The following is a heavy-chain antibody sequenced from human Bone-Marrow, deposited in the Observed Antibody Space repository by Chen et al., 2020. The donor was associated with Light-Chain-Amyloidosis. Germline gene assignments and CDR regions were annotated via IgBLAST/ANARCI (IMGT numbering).Heavy chain of an antibody. CDR2: IYPDDSDA. J-gene: IGHJ4*02. Sequence: EVQLEQSGPEVKKPGESLKISCKGSGYTFPNYWIGWVRQMPGKGLEGMGVIYPDDSDARYSPSFEGQVTISADKSITPAYLQWRSLKASDTAMYYCARRRDGYNFDYWGQGTLVTVSS. D-gene: IGHD5-12*01. V-gene: IGHV5-51*01. CDR1: GYTFPNYW. CDR3: ARRRDGYNFDY.